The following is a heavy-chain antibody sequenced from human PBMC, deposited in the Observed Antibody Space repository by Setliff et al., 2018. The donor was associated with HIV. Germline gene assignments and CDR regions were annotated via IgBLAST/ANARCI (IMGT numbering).Heavy chain of an antibody. CDR3: SNWNTTVDADS. Sequence: TLSLTCAVYGGSVSGHYWGWFRQPPGKGLEWIGEITPTGDTNYIPSLKSRVAMSLDTSKNQFSLKLRSVTAADTAAYYCSNWNTTVDADSWGQGTLVTVSS. CDR1: GGSVSGHY. V-gene: IGHV4-34*01. J-gene: IGHJ4*02. D-gene: IGHD1-1*01. CDR2: ITPTGDT.